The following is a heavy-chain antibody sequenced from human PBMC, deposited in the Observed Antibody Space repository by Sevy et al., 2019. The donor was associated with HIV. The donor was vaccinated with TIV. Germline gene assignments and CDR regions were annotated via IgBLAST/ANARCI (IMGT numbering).Heavy chain of an antibody. CDR2: IIPSLGTV. Sequence: ASVKVSCKASGGTFSSYGISWVRQAPGQGLEWMGGIIPSLGTVNYAQKFQGRVTITGDESTKTAYMELSSLRSEDTAVYYCARGGGNGWYYFDYWGQESLVTVSS. V-gene: IGHV1-69*13. J-gene: IGHJ4*02. D-gene: IGHD6-19*01. CDR1: GGTFSSYG. CDR3: ARGGGNGWYYFDY.